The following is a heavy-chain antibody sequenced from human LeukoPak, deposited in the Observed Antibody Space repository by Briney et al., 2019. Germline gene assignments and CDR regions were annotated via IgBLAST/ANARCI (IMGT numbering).Heavy chain of an antibody. D-gene: IGHD3-22*01. Sequence: PGGSLRLSCAASGFTVSSNYMSWVRQAPGKGLEWVSVIYSGGSTYYADSVKGRFTISRDNSKNTLYLQMNSLRAEDTAVYYCARDLAYYDMDYWGQGTLVTVSS. J-gene: IGHJ4*02. CDR2: IYSGGST. V-gene: IGHV3-53*01. CDR3: ARDLAYYDMDY. CDR1: GFTVSSNY.